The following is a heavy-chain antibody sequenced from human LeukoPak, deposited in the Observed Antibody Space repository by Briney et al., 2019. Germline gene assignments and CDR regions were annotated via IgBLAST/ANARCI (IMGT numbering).Heavy chain of an antibody. V-gene: IGHV3-33*06. J-gene: IGHJ4*02. CDR3: AKDFLNYYDSSGYPDY. D-gene: IGHD3-22*01. Sequence: GGSLRLSCAASGFTFSSYGMHWVRQAPGKGLEWVAVIWYDGSNKYYADSVKGRFTISRDNSKNTLYLQMNSLRAEDTAVYCCAKDFLNYYDSSGYPDYWGQGTLVTVSS. CDR2: IWYDGSNK. CDR1: GFTFSSYG.